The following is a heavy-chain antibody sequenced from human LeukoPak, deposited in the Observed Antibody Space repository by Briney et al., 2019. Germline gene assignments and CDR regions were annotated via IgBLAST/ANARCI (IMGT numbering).Heavy chain of an antibody. Sequence: GASVKVSCKASGYTFTGYYMHWVRQAPGKGLEWMGGFDPEDGETIYAQKFQGRVTMTEDTSTDTAYMELSSLRSEDTAVYYCATARGDMVRGVILSNWFDPWGQGTLVTVSS. J-gene: IGHJ5*02. D-gene: IGHD3-10*01. CDR3: ATARGDMVRGVILSNWFDP. V-gene: IGHV1-24*01. CDR1: GYTFTGYY. CDR2: FDPEDGET.